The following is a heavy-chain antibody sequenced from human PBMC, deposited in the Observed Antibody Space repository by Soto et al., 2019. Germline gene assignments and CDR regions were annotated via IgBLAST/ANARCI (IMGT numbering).Heavy chain of an antibody. CDR3: AHSQVPFYFDY. CDR1: GFSLSTSGVG. V-gene: IGHV2-5*01. CDR2: IYWNDDK. Sequence: QITLKESGPPLVKPTQTLTLTCTFSGFSLSTSGVGVGWNRQPPGKALEWLALIYWNDDKRYSPSLKSRLTITKDTSKNQVVLTMTNMDPVDTATYYCAHSQVPFYFDYWGQGTLVTVSS. J-gene: IGHJ4*02.